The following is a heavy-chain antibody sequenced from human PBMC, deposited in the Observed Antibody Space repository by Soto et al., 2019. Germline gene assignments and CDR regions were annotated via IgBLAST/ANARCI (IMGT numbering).Heavy chain of an antibody. CDR2: INSFSGDT. D-gene: IGHD2-15*01. Sequence: QVQLVQSGAEVKKPGASVKVSCKASGYTFTHYGITWVRQAPGQGLEWMGWINSFSGDTNYPQKLQGRLTMTTDTSTNTVYMELRNLRSDDTAVYYCARDLHSGGKYWYFDIWGRGXXVTVSS. J-gene: IGHJ2*01. V-gene: IGHV1-18*01. CDR1: GYTFTHYG. CDR3: ARDLHSGGKYWYFDI.